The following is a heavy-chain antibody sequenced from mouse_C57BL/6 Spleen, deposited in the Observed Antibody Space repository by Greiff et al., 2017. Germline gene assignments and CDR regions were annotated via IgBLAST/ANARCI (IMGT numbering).Heavy chain of an antibody. CDR3: ARSYYSNPYFDY. Sequence: QVQLQQPGAELVKPGASVQMSCKASGYTFTSYWITWVKQRPGQGLEWIGDIYPGSGSTNYNEKFKSKATLTVDTSSSTAYMQLSSLTSEDSAVXYCARSYYSNPYFDYWGQGTTLTVAS. J-gene: IGHJ2*01. CDR1: GYTFTSYW. CDR2: IYPGSGST. V-gene: IGHV1-55*01. D-gene: IGHD2-5*01.